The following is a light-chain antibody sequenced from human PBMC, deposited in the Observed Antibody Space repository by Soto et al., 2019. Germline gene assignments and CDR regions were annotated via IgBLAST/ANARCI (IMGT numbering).Light chain of an antibody. CDR1: QGISTY. Sequence: DIQLTPSPSLLSASVGDRVTITCRASQGISTYLAWYQQTSGKAPKLLISAASTLQRGVPSRFSGSGSGTQFTLTISSLQPEDFATYYCQQLNAYPLTFGGGTRVEIK. CDR3: QQLNAYPLT. J-gene: IGKJ4*01. V-gene: IGKV1-9*01. CDR2: AAS.